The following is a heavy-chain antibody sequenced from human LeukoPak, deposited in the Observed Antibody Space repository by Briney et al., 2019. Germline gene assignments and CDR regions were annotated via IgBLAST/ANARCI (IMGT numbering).Heavy chain of an antibody. Sequence: SETLSLTCAVSGGSISSSNWWSWVRQPPGKGLEWIGEIYHSGSTNYNPSLKSRVTISVDKSKNQFSLKLSSVTAADTAVYYCARRPQDIVVVVAATPFDYWGQGTLVTVSS. CDR2: IYHSGST. D-gene: IGHD2-15*01. CDR3: ARRPQDIVVVVAATPFDY. CDR1: GGSISSSNW. V-gene: IGHV4-4*02. J-gene: IGHJ4*02.